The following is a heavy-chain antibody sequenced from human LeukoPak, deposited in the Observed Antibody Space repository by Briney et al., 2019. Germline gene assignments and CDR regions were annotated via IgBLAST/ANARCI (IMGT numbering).Heavy chain of an antibody. CDR3: ARALGGSSEYYFDY. V-gene: IGHV1-69*13. Sequence: ASVKVSCKASGGTFSTYSTSWVRQAPGQGLEWMGGIIPIFGTANYAQKFQGRVTITADESTSTAYMELSSLRSEDTAVYYCARALGGSSEYYFDYWGQGTLVTVSS. J-gene: IGHJ4*02. CDR2: IIPIFGTA. D-gene: IGHD6-6*01. CDR1: GGTFSTYS.